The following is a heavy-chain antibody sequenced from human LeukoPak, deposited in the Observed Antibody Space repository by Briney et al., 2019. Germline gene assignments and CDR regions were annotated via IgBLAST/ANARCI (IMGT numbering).Heavy chain of an antibody. V-gene: IGHV1-2*06. J-gene: IGHJ4*02. CDR1: GYTFNDYY. CDR3: ARGGTYDPFVY. CDR2: INPNSGGT. D-gene: IGHD1-26*01. Sequence: ASVKVSCKASGYTFNDYYIHWVRQAPGQGLEWMGRINPNSGGTNYAQKFQGRVTMTRDTSVSTAYMELSRLRYDDTAVYYCARGGTYDPFVYWGQGTLVTVSS.